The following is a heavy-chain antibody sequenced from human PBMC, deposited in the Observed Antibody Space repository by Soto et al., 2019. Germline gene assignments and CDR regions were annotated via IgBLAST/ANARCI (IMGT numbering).Heavy chain of an antibody. J-gene: IGHJ3*02. CDR3: ASYQQSYAFDI. V-gene: IGHV4-31*03. Sequence: QVQLQESGPGLVKPSQTLSLTCTVSGGSISSGGYYWSWIRQHPGKGLEWIGYIYYSGSTYYNPSLTXRXTXSXHTSKHQFSLKLSSVTAADTAVYYCASYQQSYAFDIWGQGTMVTVSS. D-gene: IGHD2-2*01. CDR2: IYYSGST. CDR1: GGSISSGGYY.